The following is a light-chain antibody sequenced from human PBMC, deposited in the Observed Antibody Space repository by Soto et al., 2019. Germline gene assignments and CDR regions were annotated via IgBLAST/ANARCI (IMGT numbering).Light chain of an antibody. V-gene: IGKV3-20*01. CDR2: GAS. CDR3: QQYGSSPYT. CDR1: QSVSSSY. J-gene: IGKJ2*01. Sequence: EIVLTQSPGTLSLSPGERATLSCRASQSVSSSYLGWYQQKPGQAPRLLIYGASSRATGIPDRFSGSGSGTDFTLTISRLESEDFAVYYRQQYGSSPYTFGLGTKLEIK.